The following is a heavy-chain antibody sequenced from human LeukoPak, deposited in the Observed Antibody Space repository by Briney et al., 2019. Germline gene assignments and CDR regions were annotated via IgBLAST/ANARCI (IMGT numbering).Heavy chain of an antibody. CDR3: ARHVTMVSTPLSFDV. J-gene: IGHJ3*01. CDR2: INESGST. CDR1: GGSFGGYY. V-gene: IGHV4-34*01. Sequence: SETLSLTCAVHGGSFGGYYWNLIRQPPGMGLEWIGEINESGSTNYNPSLKSRVTISVDTPKRQFSLKLSSVAAADTAVYYCARHVTMVSTPLSFDVWGQGTMVTVSS. D-gene: IGHD4/OR15-4a*01.